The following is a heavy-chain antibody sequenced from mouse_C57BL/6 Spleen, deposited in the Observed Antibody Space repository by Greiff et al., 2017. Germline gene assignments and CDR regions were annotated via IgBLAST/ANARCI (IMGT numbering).Heavy chain of an antibody. D-gene: IGHD1-1*01. CDR3: TYGSSYESAMDY. V-gene: IGHV14-4*01. J-gene: IGHJ4*01. CDR1: GFNIKDDY. CDR2: IDPENGDT. Sequence: VQLQQSGAELVRPGASVKLSCTASGFNIKDDYMHWVKQRPEQGLEWIGWIDPENGDTEYASKFQGKATITADTSSNTAYLQLSSLTSEDTAVYYCTYGSSYESAMDYWGQGTSVTVSS.